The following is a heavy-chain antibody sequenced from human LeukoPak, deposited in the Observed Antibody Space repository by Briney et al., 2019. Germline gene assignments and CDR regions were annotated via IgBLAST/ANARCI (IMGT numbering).Heavy chain of an antibody. CDR2: IYYTGGT. CDR1: SGSISRYY. D-gene: IGHD6-19*01. V-gene: IGHV4-59*01. CDR3: ARKSVAVRDAFDI. J-gene: IGHJ3*02. Sequence: SETLSLTCTVSSGSISRYYWSWIRQPPGKGLDWIGYIYYTGGTYYNPSLKSRISISLDTSKNQFFLKLNSVTAADTAVYYCARKSVAVRDAFDIWGQGTMVTVSS.